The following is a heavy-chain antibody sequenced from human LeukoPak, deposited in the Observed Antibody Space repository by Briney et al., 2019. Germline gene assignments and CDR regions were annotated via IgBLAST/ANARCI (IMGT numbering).Heavy chain of an antibody. D-gene: IGHD3-10*01. CDR2: ISWNSGSI. V-gene: IGHV3-9*01. CDR1: GFTFDDYA. J-gene: IGHJ1*01. CDR3: AKDGSFTIRFPSFQH. Sequence: GGSLRLSCAASGFTFDDYAMHWVRQAPGKGLEWVSGISWNSGSIGYADSVKGRFTISRDNAKNSLHLQMNSLRAEDTALYYCAKDGSFTIRFPSFQHWGQGTLVTVSS.